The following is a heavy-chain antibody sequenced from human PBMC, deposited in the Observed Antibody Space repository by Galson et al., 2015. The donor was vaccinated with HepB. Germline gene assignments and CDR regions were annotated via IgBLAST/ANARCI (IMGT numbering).Heavy chain of an antibody. V-gene: IGHV1-18*04. CDR1: GYTFTSYG. CDR3: ARERSSSWSRVYYYYYYGMDV. D-gene: IGHD6-13*01. CDR2: ISAYNGNT. Sequence: SVKVSCKASGYTFTSYGISWVRQAPGQGLEWMGWISAYNGNTNYAQELQGRVTMTTDTSTSTAYMELRSLRSDDTAVYYCARERSSSWSRVYYYYYYGMDVWGQGTTVTVSS. J-gene: IGHJ6*02.